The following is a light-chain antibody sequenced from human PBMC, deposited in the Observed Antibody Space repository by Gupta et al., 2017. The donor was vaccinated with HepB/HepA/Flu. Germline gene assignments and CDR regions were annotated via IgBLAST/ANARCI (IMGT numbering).Light chain of an antibody. CDR2: SNN. CDR1: SSNIGSET. J-gene: IGLJ1*01. CDR3: AAWDDSLNGPV. Sequence: QSVLTQPPSASGTPGQRATISCSGSSSNIGSETVNWYQQLPGTAPRLLIFSNNQRPSGVPDRFSGSKSGTSASLAISGLQSEDEADYYCAAWDDSLNGPVFGTGTQVTVL. V-gene: IGLV1-44*01.